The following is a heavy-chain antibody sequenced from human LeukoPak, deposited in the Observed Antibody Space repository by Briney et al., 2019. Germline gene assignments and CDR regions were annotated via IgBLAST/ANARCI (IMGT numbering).Heavy chain of an antibody. J-gene: IGHJ5*02. D-gene: IGHD2-15*01. Sequence: ASVKVSCKASGYTFTSYAMHWVRQAPGQRLEWMGWINAGNGNTKYSQKFQGRVTITRDTSASTAYMELSSLRSEDTAVYYCARLGYCSGGSCYGYWFDPWGQGTLVTVSS. CDR1: GYTFTSYA. V-gene: IGHV1-3*01. CDR3: ARLGYCSGGSCYGYWFDP. CDR2: INAGNGNT.